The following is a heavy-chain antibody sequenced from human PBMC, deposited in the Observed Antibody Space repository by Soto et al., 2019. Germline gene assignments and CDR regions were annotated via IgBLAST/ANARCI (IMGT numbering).Heavy chain of an antibody. J-gene: IGHJ4*02. CDR1: GFTFSSYA. Sequence: EVQLLESGGGLVQPGGSLRLSCAASGFTFSSYAMSWVRQAPGKGLEWVSAISGSGGSTYYADSVKGRFTISRDNSKNTLYLQMNSLRAEDTAVYYCARDRGYSYGFDYWGQGTLVTVSS. CDR3: ARDRGYSYGFDY. D-gene: IGHD5-18*01. CDR2: ISGSGGST. V-gene: IGHV3-23*01.